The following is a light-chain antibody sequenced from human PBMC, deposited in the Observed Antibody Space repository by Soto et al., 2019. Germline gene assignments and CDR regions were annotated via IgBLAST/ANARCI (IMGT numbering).Light chain of an antibody. J-gene: IGKJ1*01. CDR3: QQYYNYLPWT. CDR2: GAS. CDR1: QRVTSN. Sequence: TLSTDTLSVSPGERAPLSCRASQRVTSNLAGYEQKPGQAPRLLIYGASTRATSIPARLSGSGSGTEFPLTISTLQSAEFVVYYCQQYYNYLPWTFGQRAKVAIK. V-gene: IGKV3-15*01.